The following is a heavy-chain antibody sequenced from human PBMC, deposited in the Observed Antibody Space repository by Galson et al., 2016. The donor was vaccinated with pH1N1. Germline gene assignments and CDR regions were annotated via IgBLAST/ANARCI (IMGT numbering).Heavy chain of an antibody. CDR2: ISYDGSKA. V-gene: IGHV3-30*03. CDR3: AGSSPYFYYHMGV. J-gene: IGHJ6*03. D-gene: IGHD6-25*01. Sequence: SLRLSCATSGFSFSRSAMNWVRQAPGKGLEWVALISYDGSKAYYADSVKGRFTISRDNSMSTLYVQMDSLRAEDTAVYYCAGSSPYFYYHMGVWGKGTTVTVSS. CDR1: GFSFSRSA.